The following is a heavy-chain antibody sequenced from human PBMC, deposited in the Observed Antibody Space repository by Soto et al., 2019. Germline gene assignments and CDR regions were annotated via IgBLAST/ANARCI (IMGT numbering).Heavy chain of an antibody. CDR3: ARWSNNKVVDP. CDR2: IWYDGSEK. V-gene: IGHV3-33*01. CDR1: GFTFRNHG. J-gene: IGHJ5*02. D-gene: IGHD1-1*01. Sequence: QVQLVESGGGVVQPRRSLRLSCEGSGFTFRNHGMHWIRQSPGKGLEWLAVIWYDGSEKYYADSVKGRFTISRDNSRNALYLHMNSLTVDDTAIYYCARWSNNKVVDPWGQGTVVTVS.